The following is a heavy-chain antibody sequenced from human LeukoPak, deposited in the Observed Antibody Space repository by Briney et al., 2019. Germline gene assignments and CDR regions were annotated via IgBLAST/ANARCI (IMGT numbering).Heavy chain of an antibody. J-gene: IGHJ3*02. Sequence: GGSLRLSCAASGFTFSSYSMNWVRQAPGKGLEWVSSISTSSSYIYYADSLKGRFTISRDNAKNSLYLQMNSLRAEDTAVYYCAAPRNYYDSSGYYVGDAFDIWGQGTMVTVSS. CDR3: AAPRNYYDSSGYYVGDAFDI. CDR1: GFTFSSYS. CDR2: ISTSSSYI. V-gene: IGHV3-21*01. D-gene: IGHD3-22*01.